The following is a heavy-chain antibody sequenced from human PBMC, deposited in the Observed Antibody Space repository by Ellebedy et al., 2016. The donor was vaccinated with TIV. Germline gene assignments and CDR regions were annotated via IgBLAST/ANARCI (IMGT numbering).Heavy chain of an antibody. CDR2: IIPIFNTS. J-gene: IGHJ5*02. CDR3: AIQRRAGLGVGWFDP. V-gene: IGHV1-69*13. Sequence: AASVKVSCKASGGTFSSYAISWARQAPGQGLEWMGGIIPIFNTSIYAPKFQGRVTMSADESTSTAYMELSSLKYEDTSVFYCAIQRRAGLGVGWFDPWGQGTLVSVSS. CDR1: GGTFSSYA. D-gene: IGHD1-1*01.